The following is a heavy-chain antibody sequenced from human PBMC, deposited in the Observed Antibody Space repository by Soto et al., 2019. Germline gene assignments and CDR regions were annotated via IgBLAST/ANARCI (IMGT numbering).Heavy chain of an antibody. V-gene: IGHV4-31*03. CDR3: ARDITIFCMDV. Sequence: SETLSLTCTVSGGSISSGGYYWSWIRQHPGKGLEWIGYIYYSGSTYYNPSLKSRVTISVDTSKNQFSLQLNSVTPEDTAVYYCARDITIFCMDVWGQGTTVTVSS. J-gene: IGHJ6*02. CDR1: GGSISSGGYY. D-gene: IGHD3-9*01. CDR2: IYYSGST.